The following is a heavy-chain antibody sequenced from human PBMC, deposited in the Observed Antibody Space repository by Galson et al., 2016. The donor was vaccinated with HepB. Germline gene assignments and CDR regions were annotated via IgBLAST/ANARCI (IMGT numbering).Heavy chain of an antibody. CDR2: ISPTGGST. D-gene: IGHD4-17*01. CDR1: GFIFSDYG. Sequence: SLRLSCAGSGFIFSDYGMHWVRQAPGKGLDYVSGISPTGGSTYSVEDRLTISRDNSKTTLYLQMSRLRPEDTAVYFCVRNLDYGDYGRGFLFWGQGTMVTGSS. V-gene: IGHV3-64D*06. J-gene: IGHJ3*01. CDR3: VRNLDYGDYGRGFLF.